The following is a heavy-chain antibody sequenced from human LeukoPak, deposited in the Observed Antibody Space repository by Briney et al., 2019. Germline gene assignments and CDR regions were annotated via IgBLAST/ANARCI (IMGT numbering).Heavy chain of an antibody. CDR2: INHSGST. CDR3: ARGEDSSSWSAPLDY. J-gene: IGHJ4*02. V-gene: IGHV4-34*01. D-gene: IGHD6-13*01. CDR1: GGSISSYY. Sequence: PSETLSLTCTVSGGSISSYYWSWIRQPPGKGLEWIGEINHSGSTNYNPSLKSRVTISVDTSKNQFSLKLSSVTAADTAVYYCARGEDSSSWSAPLDYWGQGTLVTVSS.